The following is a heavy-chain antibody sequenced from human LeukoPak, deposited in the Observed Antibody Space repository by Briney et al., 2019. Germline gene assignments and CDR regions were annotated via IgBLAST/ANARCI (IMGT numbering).Heavy chain of an antibody. CDR2: INHSGST. J-gene: IGHJ4*02. D-gene: IGHD3-22*01. CDR3: ARAHNDYYDSSGLDY. V-gene: IGHV4-34*01. Sequence: SETLSLTCTVSGGSISSYYWSWIRQPPGKGLEWIGEINHSGSTNYNPSLKSRVTISVDTSKNQFSLKLSSVTAADTAVYYCARAHNDYYDSSGLDYWGQGTLVTVSS. CDR1: GGSISSYY.